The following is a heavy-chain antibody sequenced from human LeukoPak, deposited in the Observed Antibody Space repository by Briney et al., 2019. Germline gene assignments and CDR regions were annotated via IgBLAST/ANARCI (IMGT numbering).Heavy chain of an antibody. CDR2: IYHSGST. D-gene: IGHD6-13*01. J-gene: IGHJ4*02. CDR1: GGSISSGGYS. Sequence: SQTLSLTCAVSGGSISSGGYSWSWIRQPPGKGLEWIGYIYHSGSTYYNPSLKSRVTISVDRSKNQFSLKLSSVTAADTAVYYCARGIRPIAAAPYYFDYWGQGTLVTVSS. CDR3: ARGIRPIAAAPYYFDY. V-gene: IGHV4-30-2*01.